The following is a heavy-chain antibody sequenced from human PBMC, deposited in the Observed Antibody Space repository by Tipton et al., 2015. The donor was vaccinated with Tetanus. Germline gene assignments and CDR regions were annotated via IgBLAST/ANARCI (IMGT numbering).Heavy chain of an antibody. D-gene: IGHD5-18*01. V-gene: IGHV4-34*01. CDR3: ARLYSYGSLYWFDP. J-gene: IGHJ5*02. Sequence: TLSLTCTVYGGSSSGYYWNWIRQPPGKGLEWIGEITDSGSTSYNPALKSRVTISVDTSKNQFSLKLRSVTAADTAVYYCARLYSYGSLYWFDPWGQGTLVTVSS. CDR2: ITDSGST. CDR1: GGSSSGYY.